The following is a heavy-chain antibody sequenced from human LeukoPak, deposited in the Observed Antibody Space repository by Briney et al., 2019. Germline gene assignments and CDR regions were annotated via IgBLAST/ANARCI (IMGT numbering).Heavy chain of an antibody. D-gene: IGHD6-13*01. CDR3: ARQVLGAAAGYGAFDI. Sequence: GESLKISCKGSGYSFTSYWIGWVRQMPGKGLEWMGIIYPGDSDTRYSSSFQGQVTISADKSISTAYLQWSSLKASDTAMYYCARQVLGAAAGYGAFDIWGQGTMVTVSS. V-gene: IGHV5-51*01. CDR1: GYSFTSYW. J-gene: IGHJ3*02. CDR2: IYPGDSDT.